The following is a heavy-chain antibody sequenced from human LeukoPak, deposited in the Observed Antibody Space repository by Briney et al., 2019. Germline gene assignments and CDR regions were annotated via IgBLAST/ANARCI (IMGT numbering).Heavy chain of an antibody. CDR2: ISNSGGTM. CDR3: AADWGHNSDIGIAAAAGY. D-gene: IGHD6-13*01. J-gene: IGHJ4*02. Sequence: GGSLRLSCAASGFTFSDYYMSWIRQAPGKGLEWVSYISNSGGTMYYADSVKGRFTISRDNAKNSLYLQMNSLKVEDTAVYYCAADWGHNSDIGIAAAAGYWGQGTLVTVSS. CDR1: GFTFSDYY. V-gene: IGHV3-11*01.